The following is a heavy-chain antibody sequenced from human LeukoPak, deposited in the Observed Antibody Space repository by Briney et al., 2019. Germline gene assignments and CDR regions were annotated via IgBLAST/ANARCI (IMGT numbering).Heavy chain of an antibody. D-gene: IGHD5-18*01. V-gene: IGHV4-4*07. CDR2: IYTSGST. Sequence: SETLSLTCTVSGGSISSYYWSWIRQPAGKGLEWIGRIYTSGSTNYNPSLKSRVTMSVDTSKNQFPLKLSSVTAADTAVYYCARDPRYSYGSGIAFDIWGQGTMVTVSS. CDR3: ARDPRYSYGSGIAFDI. J-gene: IGHJ3*02. CDR1: GGSISSYY.